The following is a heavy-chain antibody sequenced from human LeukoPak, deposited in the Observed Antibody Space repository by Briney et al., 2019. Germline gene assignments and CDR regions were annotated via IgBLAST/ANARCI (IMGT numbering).Heavy chain of an antibody. D-gene: IGHD5-18*01. Sequence: PGGSLRLSCAASGFTFSSYAMHWVRQAPGKGLEWVAVISYDGSNKYYADSVKGQFTISRDNSKNTLYLQMNSLRAEDTAVYYCARDSRTVDTAMVYGMDVWGQGTTVTVSS. J-gene: IGHJ6*02. V-gene: IGHV3-30-3*01. CDR3: ARDSRTVDTAMVYGMDV. CDR2: ISYDGSNK. CDR1: GFTFSSYA.